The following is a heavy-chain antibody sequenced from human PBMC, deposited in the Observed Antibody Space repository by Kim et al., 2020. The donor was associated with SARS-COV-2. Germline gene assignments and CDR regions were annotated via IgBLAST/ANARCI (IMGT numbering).Heavy chain of an antibody. Sequence: ASVKVSCKVSGYTLTELSMHWVRQAPGKGLEWMGGFDPEDGETIYAQKFQGRVTMTEDTSTDTAYMELSSLRSEDMAVYYCRVVPAAMRYYYYGMDVWGQGTTVTVSS. D-gene: IGHD2-2*01. J-gene: IGHJ6*02. CDR3: RVVPAAMRYYYYGMDV. CDR2: FDPEDGET. V-gene: IGHV1-24*01. CDR1: GYTLTELS.